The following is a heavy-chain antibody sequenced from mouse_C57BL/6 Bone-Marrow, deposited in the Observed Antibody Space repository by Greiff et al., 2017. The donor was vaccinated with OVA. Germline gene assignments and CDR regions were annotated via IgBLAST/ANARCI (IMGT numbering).Heavy chain of an antibody. CDR1: GYTFTSYG. J-gene: IGHJ1*03. D-gene: IGHD1-1*01. Sequence: VQLQQSGAELARPGASVKLSCKASGYTFTSYGISWVKQRTGQGLEWIGEIYPRSGNTYYNEKFKGKATLTADKSSSTAYMELRSLTSEDSAVYFCASSGSSLYWYFDVWGTGTTVTVSS. CDR2: IYPRSGNT. CDR3: ASSGSSLYWYFDV. V-gene: IGHV1-81*01.